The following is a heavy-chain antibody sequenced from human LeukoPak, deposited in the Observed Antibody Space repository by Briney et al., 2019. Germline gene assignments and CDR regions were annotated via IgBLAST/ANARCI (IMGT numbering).Heavy chain of an antibody. D-gene: IGHD1-26*01. Sequence: GGSLRLSCAASGFTFSSYSMNWVRQAPGKGLEWVSSISSSSSYIYYADSVKGRFTISRDNAKNSLYLQMNSLRAEDTAVYYCAKESGSYDAFDIWGQGTMVTVSS. V-gene: IGHV3-21*04. CDR1: GFTFSSYS. CDR3: AKESGSYDAFDI. J-gene: IGHJ3*02. CDR2: ISSSSSYI.